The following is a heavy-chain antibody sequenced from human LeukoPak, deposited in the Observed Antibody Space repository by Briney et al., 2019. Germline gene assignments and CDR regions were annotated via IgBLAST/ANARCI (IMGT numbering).Heavy chain of an antibody. V-gene: IGHV3-33*01. CDR1: GXTFSSYG. CDR2: IWYDGSNK. J-gene: IGHJ4*02. CDR3: ARDPSTMVRGVPGYFDY. D-gene: IGHD3-10*01. Sequence: PGGSLRLSCAASGXTFSSYGMHWVRQAPGKGPEWVAVIWYDGSNKYYADSVKGRFTISRDNSKNTLYLQMNSLRAEDTAVYYCARDPSTMVRGVPGYFDYWGQGTLVTVSS.